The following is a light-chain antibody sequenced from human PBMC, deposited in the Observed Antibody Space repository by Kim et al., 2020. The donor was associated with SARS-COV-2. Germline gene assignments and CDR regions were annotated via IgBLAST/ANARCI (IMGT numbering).Light chain of an antibody. J-gene: IGLJ3*02. Sequence: RQTATLPCTGNKNDVGNQGAAWLQQHRGHPPKLLSYRNNNRPSGISERFSASRSGNTASLTIAGLQPEDEADYYCSSYDGSLNGWVFGGGTQLTVL. V-gene: IGLV10-54*04. CDR1: KNDVGNQG. CDR2: RNN. CDR3: SSYDGSLNGWV.